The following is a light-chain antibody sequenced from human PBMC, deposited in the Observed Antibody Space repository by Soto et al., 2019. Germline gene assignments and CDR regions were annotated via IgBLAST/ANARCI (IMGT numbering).Light chain of an antibody. CDR3: QQYGNSQGS. CDR2: DAS. J-gene: IGKJ3*01. Sequence: EIVWTQSPGTLSLSPGERATLSCRASQSVSSNQLAWYQQKPGQAPRLLIYDASRRATGIPDKFSGSGSETDFTLTISRMEPEDFAVYYCQQYGNSQGSFGPGTKVDIK. CDR1: QSVSSNQ. V-gene: IGKV3-20*01.